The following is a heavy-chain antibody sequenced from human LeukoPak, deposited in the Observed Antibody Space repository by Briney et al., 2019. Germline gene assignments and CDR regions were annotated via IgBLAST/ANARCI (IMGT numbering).Heavy chain of an antibody. CDR3: AREGLWQWLVSFDY. Sequence: PSETLSLTCTVSGGSISSYYWSWIRQPAGKGLEWIGRIYTSGSTYYNPSLKSRVTISVDTSKNQFSLKLSSVTAADTAVYYCAREGLWQWLVSFDYWGQGTLVTVSS. CDR2: IYTSGST. CDR1: GGSISSYY. J-gene: IGHJ4*02. D-gene: IGHD6-19*01. V-gene: IGHV4-4*07.